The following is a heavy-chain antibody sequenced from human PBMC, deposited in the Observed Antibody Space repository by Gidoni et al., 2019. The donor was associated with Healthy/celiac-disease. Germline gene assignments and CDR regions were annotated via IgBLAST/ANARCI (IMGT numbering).Heavy chain of an antibody. CDR2: ISAYTGNT. J-gene: IGHJ4*02. D-gene: IGHD6-13*01. CDR1: GYTFTSYG. CDR3: ARVWEQQLVLYFDY. Sequence: QVQLVQSGAEVKKPGASVRVSCKASGYTFTSYGISWVRQAPGPGLEWMGWISAYTGNTNYAQKLQGRVTMTTDTSTSTAYMELRSLRSDDTAVYYCARVWEQQLVLYFDYWGQGTLVTVSS. V-gene: IGHV1-18*01.